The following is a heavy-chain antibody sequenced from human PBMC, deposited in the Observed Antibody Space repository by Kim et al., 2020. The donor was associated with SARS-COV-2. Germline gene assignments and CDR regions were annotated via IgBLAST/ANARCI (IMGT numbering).Heavy chain of an antibody. V-gene: IGHV3-48*02. Sequence: GGSLRLSCAASGFTFSSYSMNWVRQAPGKGLEWVSYISSSSSTIYYADSVKGRFTISRDNAKNSLYLQMNSLRDEDTAVYYCAGNRYCSGGSCYSRFDYWGQGTLVTVSS. CDR1: GFTFSSYS. J-gene: IGHJ4*02. CDR3: AGNRYCSGGSCYSRFDY. CDR2: ISSSSSTI. D-gene: IGHD2-15*01.